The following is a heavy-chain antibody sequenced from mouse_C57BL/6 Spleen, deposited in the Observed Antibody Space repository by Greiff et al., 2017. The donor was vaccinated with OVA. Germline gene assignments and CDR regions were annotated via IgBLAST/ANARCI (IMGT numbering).Heavy chain of an antibody. V-gene: IGHV5-9-1*02. CDR1: GFTFSSYA. Sequence: EVHLVESGEGLVKPGGSLKLSCAASGFTFSSYAMSWVRQTPEKRLEWVAYISSVGDSIYYADTVEGRFTISRDNARNTLYLQMSSLKSEDTAMYYCTRDGGGRYFDVWGTGTTVTVSS. J-gene: IGHJ1*03. CDR3: TRDGGGRYFDV. CDR2: ISSVGDSI.